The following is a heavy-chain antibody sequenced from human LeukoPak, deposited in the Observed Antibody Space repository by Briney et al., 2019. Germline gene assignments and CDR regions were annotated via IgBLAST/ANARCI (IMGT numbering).Heavy chain of an antibody. CDR3: ARNRDWYFDL. J-gene: IGHJ2*01. CDR1: GFTFSSFW. CDR2: IHINGAT. V-gene: IGHV3-66*01. Sequence: GGSLRLSCAASGFTFSSFWLSWVRQAPGKGLEWAAIIHINGATYYADSLRDRFTISRDISRNTISLQTNSLRAEDTAVYYCARNRDWYFDLWGRGTLVRVSS.